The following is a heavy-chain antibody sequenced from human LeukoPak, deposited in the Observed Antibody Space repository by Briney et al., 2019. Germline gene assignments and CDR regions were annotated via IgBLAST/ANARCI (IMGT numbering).Heavy chain of an antibody. CDR2: IYYSGST. CDR3: ARERRLNSGRGPQYYFDY. D-gene: IGHD1-26*01. CDR1: GGSISSGGYY. V-gene: IGHV4-31*03. Sequence: PSETLSLTCTVSGGSISSGGYYWTWIRQHPGKGLEWIGYIYYSGSTYYAPSLKTRITISVDTSKNQFSLKLSSVTAADTAVYYCARERRLNSGRGPQYYFDYWGQGTLVTVSS. J-gene: IGHJ4*02.